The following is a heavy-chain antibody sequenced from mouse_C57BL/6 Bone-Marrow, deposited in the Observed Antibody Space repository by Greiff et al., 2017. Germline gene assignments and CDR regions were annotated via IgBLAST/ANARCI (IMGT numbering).Heavy chain of an antibody. CDR3: ARWEVITTVEP. CDR1: GYAFSSSW. V-gene: IGHV1-82*01. D-gene: IGHD1-1*01. Sequence: QVQLQQSGPELVKPGASVKISCKASGYAFSSSWMNWVKQRPGQGLEWIGRIYPGDGDTNYNGKFKGKASLTADKSSSTAYMQLSSLTSEYSAVYFCARWEVITTVEPGGQGTLGTVSA. CDR2: IYPGDGDT. J-gene: IGHJ3*01.